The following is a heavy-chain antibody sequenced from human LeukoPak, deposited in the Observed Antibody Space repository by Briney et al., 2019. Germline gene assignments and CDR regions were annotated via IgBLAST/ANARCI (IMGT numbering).Heavy chain of an antibody. V-gene: IGHV4-59*12. CDR1: GDSMVTYY. CDR2: IYYSGSA. J-gene: IGHJ4*02. Sequence: KTSEPLSLTCNVSGDSMVTYYWSWIRQPPGKTLEWIGYIYYSGSASYNPSLKSRVTISIDTSKNNFYLKLNSVTAADTAVYYCARVAHLTFDYSGQGALVAVSS. D-gene: IGHD1-20*01. CDR3: ARVAHLTFDY.